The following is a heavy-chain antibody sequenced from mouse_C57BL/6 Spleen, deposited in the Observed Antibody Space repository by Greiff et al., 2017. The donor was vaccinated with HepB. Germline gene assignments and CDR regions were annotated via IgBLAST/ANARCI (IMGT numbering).Heavy chain of an antibody. CDR1: GYTFTSYW. CDR2: IDPSDSYT. CDR3: ARGYYGSSPYYFDY. J-gene: IGHJ2*01. V-gene: IGHV1-50*01. D-gene: IGHD1-1*01. Sequence: VKLQQPGAELVKPGASVKLSCKASGYTFTSYWMQWVKQRPGQGLEWIGEIDPSDSYTNYNQKFKGKATLTVDTSSSTAYMQLSSLTSEDSAVYYCARGYYGSSPYYFDYWGQGTTLTVSS.